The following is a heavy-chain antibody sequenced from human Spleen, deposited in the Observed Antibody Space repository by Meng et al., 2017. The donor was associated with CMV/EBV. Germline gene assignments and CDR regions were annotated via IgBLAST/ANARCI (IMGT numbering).Heavy chain of an antibody. V-gene: IGHV3-74*01. CDR2: INRDGSTT. CDR1: GFTFSNYW. D-gene: IGHD3-10*01. CDR3: ARASGGDYGSGDLDY. Sequence: SGFTFSNYWMHWVRQVPGKGLVWVSRINRDGSTTSHADSVKGRFTISRDNAKNILYLQMNSLRAEDTAVYYCARASGGDYGSGDLDYWGQGTLVTVSS. J-gene: IGHJ4*02.